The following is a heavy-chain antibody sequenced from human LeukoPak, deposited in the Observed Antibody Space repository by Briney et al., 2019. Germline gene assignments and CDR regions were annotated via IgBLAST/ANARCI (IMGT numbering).Heavy chain of an antibody. V-gene: IGHV4-59*01. D-gene: IGHD5-12*01. J-gene: IGHJ4*02. CDR2: IYYSGST. Sequence: IYYSGSTNYNPSLKSRVTISVDTSKNQFSLKLSSVTAADTAVYYCARDGDIVATIRLPFDYWGQGTLVTVSS. CDR3: ARDGDIVATIRLPFDY.